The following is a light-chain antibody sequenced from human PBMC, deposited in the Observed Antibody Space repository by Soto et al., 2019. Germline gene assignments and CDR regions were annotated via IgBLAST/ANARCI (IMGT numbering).Light chain of an antibody. V-gene: IGKV1-5*03. CDR2: KAS. CDR1: QSISSW. CDR3: QQYNSFIWT. Sequence: IQMTQSPSTLSASVGDRVTISCRASQSISSWLAWYQQKPGKAPKLLISKASNLDSGVPSRFSGSGSGTEFNLTISSLQPEDFATYYCQQYNSFIWTFGRGTKVDIK. J-gene: IGKJ1*01.